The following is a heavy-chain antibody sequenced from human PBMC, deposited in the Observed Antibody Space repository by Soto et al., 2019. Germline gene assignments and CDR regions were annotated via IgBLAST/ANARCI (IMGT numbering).Heavy chain of an antibody. CDR3: AKARYSSGWYRFDY. D-gene: IGHD6-19*01. CDR1: GFTFSSYA. V-gene: IGHV3-23*01. J-gene: IGHJ4*02. Sequence: LRLSCAASGFTFSSYAMSWVRQAPGKGLEWVSAISGSGGSTYYADSVKGRFTISRDNSKNTLYLQMNSLRAEDTAVCYCAKARYSSGWYRFDYWGQGTLVTVSS. CDR2: ISGSGGST.